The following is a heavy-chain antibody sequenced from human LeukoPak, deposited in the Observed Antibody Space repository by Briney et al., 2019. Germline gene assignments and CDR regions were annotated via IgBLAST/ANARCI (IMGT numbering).Heavy chain of an antibody. V-gene: IGHV3-21*01. D-gene: IGHD4-11*01. CDR1: GFTFSSYT. J-gene: IGHJ4*02. CDR2: ISSSSSYI. Sequence: GGSLRLSCAASGFTFSSYTMNWVRQAPGKGLEWVSSISSSSSYIYYADSVKGRFTIPRDNAKNSLYLQMNSLRAEDTAVYYCARDKWLTTTHYFDYWGQGTLVTVPS. CDR3: ARDKWLTTTHYFDY.